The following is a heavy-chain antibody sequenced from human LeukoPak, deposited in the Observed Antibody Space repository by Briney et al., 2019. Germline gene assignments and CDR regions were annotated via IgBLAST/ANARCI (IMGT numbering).Heavy chain of an antibody. V-gene: IGHV1-8*01. D-gene: IGHD2-2*01. J-gene: IGHJ6*03. CDR1: GYTFTSYD. CDR3: ARALGYCSSTSCFPHPTMDV. Sequence: ASVKVSCKASGYTFTSYDINWVRQATGRGLEWMGWMNPNSGNTGYAQKFQGRVTMTRNTSISTAYMELSSLRSEDTAVYYCARALGYCSSTSCFPHPTMDVWGKGTTVTVSS. CDR2: MNPNSGNT.